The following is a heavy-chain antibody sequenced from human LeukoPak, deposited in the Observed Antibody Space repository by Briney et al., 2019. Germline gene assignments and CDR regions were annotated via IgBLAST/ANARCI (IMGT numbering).Heavy chain of an antibody. CDR1: GFTFSSYG. CDR2: ISGGGVTT. D-gene: IGHD3-16*01. V-gene: IGHV3-23*01. Sequence: PGGSLRLPCAASGFTFSSYGMHWVRQAPGKGLEWVSGISGGGVTTYYADSVKGRFTISRDNSKNTLYLQMNSLRADDTAIYYCARNQQLGGHSYYYYGMDVWGQGTTVTVSS. CDR3: ARNQQLGGHSYYYYGMDV. J-gene: IGHJ6*02.